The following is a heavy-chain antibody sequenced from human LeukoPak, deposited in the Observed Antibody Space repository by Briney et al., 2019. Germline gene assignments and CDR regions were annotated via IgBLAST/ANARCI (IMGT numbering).Heavy chain of an antibody. V-gene: IGHV3-7*01. J-gene: IGHJ6*02. CDR3: ATLLRGGDSWNDGDYYYGMDV. CDR2: IKPDGSEK. CDR1: GFTFSTYW. D-gene: IGHD1-1*01. Sequence: PGGSLRLSCAASGFTFSTYWMNWVRQAPGKGLEWVANIKPDGSEKYYVDYVKGRFTISRDNAKNSLYLQMNSLRAEDAAVYYCATLLRGGDSWNDGDYYYGMDVWGQGTTVTVSS.